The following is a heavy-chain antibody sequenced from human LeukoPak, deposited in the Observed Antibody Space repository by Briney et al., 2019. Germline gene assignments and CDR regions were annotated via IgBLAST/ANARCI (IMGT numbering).Heavy chain of an antibody. J-gene: IGHJ4*02. V-gene: IGHV4-34*01. CDR3: ATPDSSGYYYLY. Sequence: SETLSLTCAVYGGSFSGYYWSWIRQPPGKGLEWIGEVNHSGSTNYNPSLKSRVTISVDTSKNQFSLKLTSVTAADTAVYYCATPDSSGYYYLYWGQGTLVTVSS. CDR2: VNHSGST. CDR1: GGSFSGYY. D-gene: IGHD3-22*01.